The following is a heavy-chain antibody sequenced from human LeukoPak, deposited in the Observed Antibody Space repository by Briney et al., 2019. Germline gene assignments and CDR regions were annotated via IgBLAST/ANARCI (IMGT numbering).Heavy chain of an antibody. CDR2: TYHSGST. D-gene: IGHD5-18*01. CDR3: ARTWIQLWPQRPGYYYYYMDV. V-gene: IGHV4-38-2*02. Sequence: SETLSLTCTVSGYSISSGYYWGWIRQPPGKGLEWIGSTYHSGSTYYNPSLKSRVTISVDTSKNQFSLKLSSVTAADTAVYYCARTWIQLWPQRPGYYYYYMDVWGKGTTVTVSS. J-gene: IGHJ6*03. CDR1: GYSISSGYY.